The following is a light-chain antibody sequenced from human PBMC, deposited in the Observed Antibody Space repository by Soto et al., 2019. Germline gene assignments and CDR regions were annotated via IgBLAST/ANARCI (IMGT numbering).Light chain of an antibody. CDR1: QNFSSY. V-gene: IGKV3-15*01. Sequence: EIVMTQSPATLSVSPGERATLSCRASQNFSSYLAWYQQKPGQAPRLLIYGASTRDTGIPARFSGSGSGTEFTLTISSLQSEDFAVYYCQQYNNWPYTFGQGTKLEIK. CDR2: GAS. J-gene: IGKJ2*01. CDR3: QQYNNWPYT.